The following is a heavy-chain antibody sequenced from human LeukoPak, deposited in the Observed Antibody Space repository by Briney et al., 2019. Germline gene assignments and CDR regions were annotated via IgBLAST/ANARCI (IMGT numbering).Heavy chain of an antibody. V-gene: IGHV3-7*01. J-gene: IGHJ4*02. D-gene: IGHD3-10*01. CDR3: VTDRGTY. Sequence: GGSLRLSCAASGFTFSTCWMNWVRRAPGKGLEGVALIKEHGSEIYHADSVKGRFTISRDDSASSLYLQMHSLRAEDTAVYYCVTDRGTYWGQGTLVTVSS. CDR2: IKEHGSEI. CDR1: GFTFSTCW.